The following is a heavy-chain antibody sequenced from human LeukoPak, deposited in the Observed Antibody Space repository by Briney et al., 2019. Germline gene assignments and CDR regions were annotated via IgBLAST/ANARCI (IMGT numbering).Heavy chain of an antibody. CDR1: GFTFNKAW. CDR3: TTSGTPFEY. J-gene: IGHJ4*02. D-gene: IGHD3-10*01. Sequence: GGSLRLSCAASGFTFNKAWMSWVRLAPGKGVEWVGRIKNKGDGGTTDYAAPVKGRFTVSRDDSKSTLYLQMNSLKTEDTAVYYCTTSGTPFEYWGQGTLVTVSS. CDR2: IKNKGDGGTT. V-gene: IGHV3-15*01.